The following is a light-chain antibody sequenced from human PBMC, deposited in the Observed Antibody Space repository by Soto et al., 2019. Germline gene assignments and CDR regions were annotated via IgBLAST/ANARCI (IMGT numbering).Light chain of an antibody. CDR3: QSYDSSLSGWV. CDR1: SSNIGAAYD. J-gene: IGLJ3*02. V-gene: IGLV1-40*01. CDR2: GNN. Sequence: QSVLTQPPSVSGAPGQTVTISCTRSSSNIGAAYDVHWYQHLPGTAPKLLIYGNNNRPSGVPDRFSGSKSGTSASLAITGLQAEDDADYSCQSYDSSLSGWVFGGGTKVTVL.